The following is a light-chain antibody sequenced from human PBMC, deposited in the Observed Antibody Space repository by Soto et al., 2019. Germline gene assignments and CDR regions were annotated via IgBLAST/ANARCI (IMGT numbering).Light chain of an antibody. J-gene: IGLJ1*01. CDR2: RNN. Sequence: QSVLTQPPSASGTPGQRVTISCSGSSSNIGSNYVYWYQQLPGTAPKLLIYRNNQRPSGVPDRFSGSKSGTSASLAISGLRSEDEADYYCAAWDDSLSGFLYVFGTGTQLTVL. CDR1: SSNIGSNY. CDR3: AAWDDSLSGFLYV. V-gene: IGLV1-47*01.